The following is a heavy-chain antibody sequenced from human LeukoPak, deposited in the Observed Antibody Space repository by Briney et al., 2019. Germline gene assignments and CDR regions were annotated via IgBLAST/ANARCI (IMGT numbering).Heavy chain of an antibody. CDR1: GFTFSSYS. Sequence: PGGSLRLSCAASGFTFSSYSMNWVRQAPGKGLEWVSYISSSSSTIYYADSVKGRFTISRDNAKNSLYLQMNSLRAEDTAVYYCARDFRRGLFDYWGQGTLVTVSS. V-gene: IGHV3-48*04. CDR2: ISSSSSTI. J-gene: IGHJ4*02. CDR3: ARDFRRGLFDY. D-gene: IGHD3-10*01.